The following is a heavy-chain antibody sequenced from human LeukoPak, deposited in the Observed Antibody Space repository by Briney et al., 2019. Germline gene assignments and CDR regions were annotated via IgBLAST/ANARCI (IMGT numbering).Heavy chain of an antibody. Sequence: PSQTLSLTCTVSGGSISSGGYYWSWIRQHPGKGLEWIGYIYYSGSTYYNPSLKSRVTISVDTSKNQFSLKLSSVTAADTAVYYCASGLKYISSSWRLYLDYWGQGTLVTVSS. CDR2: IYYSGST. V-gene: IGHV4-31*03. D-gene: IGHD6-13*01. CDR1: GGSISSGGYY. CDR3: ASGLKYISSSWRLYLDY. J-gene: IGHJ4*02.